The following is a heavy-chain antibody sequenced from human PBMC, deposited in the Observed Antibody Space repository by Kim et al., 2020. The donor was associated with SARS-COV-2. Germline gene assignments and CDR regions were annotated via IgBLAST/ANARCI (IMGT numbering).Heavy chain of an antibody. CDR1: GFTFSSYG. CDR2: IWYDGSNK. V-gene: IGHV3-33*01. D-gene: IGHD2-15*01. Sequence: GGSLRLSCAASGFTFSSYGMHWVRQAPGKGLEWVAVIWYDGSNKYYADSVKGRFTISRDNSKNTLYLQMNSPRAEDTAVYYCARDCSGGSCYLIDYWGQGTLVTVSS. CDR3: ARDCSGGSCYLIDY. J-gene: IGHJ4*02.